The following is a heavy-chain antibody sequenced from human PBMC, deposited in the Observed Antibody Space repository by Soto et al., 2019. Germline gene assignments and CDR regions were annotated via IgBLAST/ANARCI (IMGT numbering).Heavy chain of an antibody. D-gene: IGHD6-13*01. Sequence: EVQLVESGGGLVQPGGSLRLSCAASGFTVSSNYMSWVRQAPGKGLEWVSVIYSGGSTYYADSVKGRFTISRHNSKNTLYLQMNSLRAEDTAVYYCAXGYXSSWRHFDYWGQGTLVTVSS. CDR2: IYSGGST. V-gene: IGHV3-53*04. CDR1: GFTVSSNY. J-gene: IGHJ4*02. CDR3: AXGYXSSWRHFDY.